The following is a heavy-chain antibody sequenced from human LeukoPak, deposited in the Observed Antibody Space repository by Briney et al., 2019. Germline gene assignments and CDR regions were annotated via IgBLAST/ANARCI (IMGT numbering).Heavy chain of an antibody. D-gene: IGHD3-3*01. J-gene: IGHJ5*02. CDR1: GYTFTSYY. CDR2: INPSGGST. CDR3: ARGPEANGYYDFWSGYSLVTAIDWFDP. Sequence: ASVKVSCKASGYTFTSYYMHWVRQAPGQGLEWMGIINPSGGSTSYAQKFQGRVTMTRDTSTSTVYMELSSLRSGDTAVYYCARGPEANGYYDFWSGYSLVTAIDWFDPWGQGTLVTVSS. V-gene: IGHV1-46*01.